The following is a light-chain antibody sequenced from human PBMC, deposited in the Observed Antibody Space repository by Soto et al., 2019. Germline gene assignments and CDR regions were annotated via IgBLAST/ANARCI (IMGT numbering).Light chain of an antibody. V-gene: IGKV1-5*03. CDR3: LQYDSYSWT. CDR1: QSISSW. J-gene: IGKJ1*01. CDR2: KAS. Sequence: DIQMTQSPSTLSASVGDRVTITCRASQSISSWLAWYQQKPGKAPKLLIYKASALESGVPSRFSGSGSGTEVTLTISSLQPDDFAGYYCLQYDSYSWTFGQGTKVEIK.